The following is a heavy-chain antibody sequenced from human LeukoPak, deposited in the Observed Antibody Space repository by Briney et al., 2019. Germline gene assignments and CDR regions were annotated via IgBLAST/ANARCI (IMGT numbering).Heavy chain of an antibody. CDR1: GFTFSSYG. Sequence: PGRSLRLSCAASGFTFSSYGMHWVRQAPGKGLEWVAVISYDGSNKYYADSVKGRFTISRDNSKNTLYPQMNSLRAEDTAVYYCAKGFSYYYDSGYDPDSYWGQGTLVTVSS. V-gene: IGHV3-30*18. CDR3: AKGFSYYYDSGYDPDSY. CDR2: ISYDGSNK. D-gene: IGHD3-22*01. J-gene: IGHJ4*02.